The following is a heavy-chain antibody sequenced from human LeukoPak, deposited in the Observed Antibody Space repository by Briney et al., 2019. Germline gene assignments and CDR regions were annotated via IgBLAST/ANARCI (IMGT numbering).Heavy chain of an antibody. CDR1: GGSFSGYY. Sequence: SETLPLTCAVYGGSFSGYYWSWIRQPPGKGLEWIGEINHSGSTNYNPSLKSRVTISVDTSKNQFSLKLSSVTAADTAVYYCAILRKVTTVITRRYNWFDPWGQGTLVTVSS. V-gene: IGHV4-34*01. D-gene: IGHD4-23*01. J-gene: IGHJ5*02. CDR2: INHSGST. CDR3: AILRKVTTVITRRYNWFDP.